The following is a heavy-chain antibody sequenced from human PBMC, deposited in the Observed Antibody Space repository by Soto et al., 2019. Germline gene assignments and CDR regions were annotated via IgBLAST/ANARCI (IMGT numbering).Heavy chain of an antibody. J-gene: IGHJ4*02. CDR1: GGTFSSYA. CDR3: XXXPIWSGYPRPDH. D-gene: IGHD3-3*01. CDR2: IIPIFGTA. Sequence: QVQLVQSGAEVKKPGSSVKVSCKASGGTFSSYAISWVRQAPGQGLAWMGGIIPIFGTANYAQKFQGRVTITADEATSTAYMELSSLRSEDTAVXYCXXXPIWSGYPRPDHRGQGTLVTXSS. V-gene: IGHV1-69*01.